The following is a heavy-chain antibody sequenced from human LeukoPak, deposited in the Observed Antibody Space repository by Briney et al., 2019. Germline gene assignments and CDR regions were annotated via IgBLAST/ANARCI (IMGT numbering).Heavy chain of an antibody. J-gene: IGHJ4*02. CDR1: GFTFSAYA. D-gene: IGHD1-26*01. V-gene: IGHV3-23*01. CDR2: ISGSGGST. CDR3: AKAEWELHFDY. Sequence: GGSLRLSCVASGFTFSAYALHWVRQAPGKGLEWVSAISGSGGSTYYADSVKGRFTISRDNSKNTLYLEMNSLRAEDTAVYYCAKAEWELHFDYWGQGTLVTVSS.